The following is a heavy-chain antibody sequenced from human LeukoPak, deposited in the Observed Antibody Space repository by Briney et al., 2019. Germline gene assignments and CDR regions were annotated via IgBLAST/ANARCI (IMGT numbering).Heavy chain of an antibody. D-gene: IGHD5-18*01. J-gene: IGHJ4*02. CDR1: GGSVNNYC. V-gene: IGHV4-39*07. CDR2: VYYSGST. CDR3: ARVGSGYSYGPFDY. Sequence: SSETLSLTCTVSGGSVNNYCWGWIRQPPGMGLDWIGIVYYSGSTYYNPSLKSRVTISVDTSKNQFSLKLNSVTAADTAVYYCARVGSGYSYGPFDYWGQGTLVTVSS.